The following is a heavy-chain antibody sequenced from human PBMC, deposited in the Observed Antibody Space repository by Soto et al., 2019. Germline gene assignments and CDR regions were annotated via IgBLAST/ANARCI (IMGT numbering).Heavy chain of an antibody. CDR2: IIPIFGTA. CDR3: AREIGAAAGTWIRTRFDP. J-gene: IGHJ5*02. Sequence: SVKVSCKASGGTFSSYAISWVRQAPGQGLEWMGGIIPIFGTAHYAQKFQGIFTITADESTSTAYMELSSLRSEDTAVYYCAREIGAAAGTWIRTRFDPWGQGTLDTVTS. D-gene: IGHD6-13*01. CDR1: GGTFSSYA. V-gene: IGHV1-69*13.